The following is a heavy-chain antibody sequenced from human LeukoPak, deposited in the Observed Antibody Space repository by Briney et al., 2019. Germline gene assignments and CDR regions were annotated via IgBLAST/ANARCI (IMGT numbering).Heavy chain of an antibody. Sequence: GGSLRLSCAASGFTFSSYSMNWVRQAPGKGLEWVSSISSSSSYIYYADSVKGRFTISRDNAKNSLYLQMNSLRAEDTAVYYCASQPEGDYFFDYWGQGTLVTVSS. J-gene: IGHJ4*02. CDR1: GFTFSSYS. CDR2: ISSSSSYI. CDR3: ASQPEGDYFFDY. V-gene: IGHV3-21*01. D-gene: IGHD2-21*02.